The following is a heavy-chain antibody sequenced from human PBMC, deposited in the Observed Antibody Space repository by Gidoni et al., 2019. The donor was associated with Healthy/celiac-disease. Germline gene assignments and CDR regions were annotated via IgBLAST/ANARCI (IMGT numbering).Heavy chain of an antibody. J-gene: IGHJ4*02. Sequence: QVQLVQSGAEVKKPGASVKVSCKASGYTFTSYAMHWVRQAPGQRLEWMGWINAGNGNTKYSQKFQGRVTITRDTSASTAYMELSSLRSEDTAVYYCARIEGGSDGFDYWGQGTLVNVSS. D-gene: IGHD3-10*01. V-gene: IGHV1-3*01. CDR2: INAGNGNT. CDR3: ARIEGGSDGFDY. CDR1: GYTFTSYA.